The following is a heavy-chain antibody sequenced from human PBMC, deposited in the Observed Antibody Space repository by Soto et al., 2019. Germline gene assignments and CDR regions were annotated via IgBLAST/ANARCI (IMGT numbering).Heavy chain of an antibody. J-gene: IGHJ4*02. CDR2: ISSSSSYI. D-gene: IGHD2-15*01. V-gene: IGHV3-21*01. CDR3: ARDSLGYCSGGSCVFDY. Sequence: TGGSLRLSSAASGFTFSSYSMNWVRQAPGKGLEWVSSISSSSSYIYYADSVKGRFTISRDNAKNSLYLQMNSLRAEDTAVYYCARDSLGYCSGGSCVFDYWGQGTLVTVSS. CDR1: GFTFSSYS.